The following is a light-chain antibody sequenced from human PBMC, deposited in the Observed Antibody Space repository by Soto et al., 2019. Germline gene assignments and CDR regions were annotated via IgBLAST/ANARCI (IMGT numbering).Light chain of an antibody. Sequence: VMTQSPATLSVSPGVRATLSCRASQSINSNLAWYQQRPGQAPRLLIYGASTRATVIPARFSGSGSGTEFTLTISSLQSEDFAVYYCQQYNNWWTFGQGTKVDIK. J-gene: IGKJ1*01. V-gene: IGKV3-15*01. CDR1: QSINSN. CDR2: GAS. CDR3: QQYNNWWT.